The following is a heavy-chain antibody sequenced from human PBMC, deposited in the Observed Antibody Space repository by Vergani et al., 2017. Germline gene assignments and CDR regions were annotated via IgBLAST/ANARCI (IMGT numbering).Heavy chain of an antibody. D-gene: IGHD3-22*01. V-gene: IGHV1-2*02. CDR1: GYTFTGYY. CDR2: INPNSGGT. Sequence: QVQLVQSGAEVKKPGASVKVSCKASGYTFTGYYMHWVRQAPGQGLEWMGWINPNSGGTNYAQKFQGRVTMTRDTSISTAYMELSRLRSDDTAVYYCARGNRITMIVGAFVVYFDYWGQGTLVTVSS. CDR3: ARGNRITMIVGAFVVYFDY. J-gene: IGHJ4*02.